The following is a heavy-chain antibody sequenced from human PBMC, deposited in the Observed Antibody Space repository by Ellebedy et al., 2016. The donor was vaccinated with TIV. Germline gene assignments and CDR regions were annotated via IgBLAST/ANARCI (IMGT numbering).Heavy chain of an antibody. CDR1: GFSLSTSGVG. CDR2: VYWYDDK. J-gene: IGHJ3*02. V-gene: IGHV2-5*01. CDR3: AHRRGVGLSPKAFDI. D-gene: IGHD1-26*01. Sequence: SGPTLVKPTQTLTLTCTFSGFSLSTSGVGVGWIRQPPGKALEWLALVYWYDDKRYRPSLKSRLTITKDTSKNQVVLTMTNMDPVDTATYYCAHRRGVGLSPKAFDIWGQGTMVTVSS.